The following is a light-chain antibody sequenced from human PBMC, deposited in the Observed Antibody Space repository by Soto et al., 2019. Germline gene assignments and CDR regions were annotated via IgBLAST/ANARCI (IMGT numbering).Light chain of an antibody. CDR1: QSVSNNY. V-gene: IGKV3-20*01. Sequence: EIVLTQSPGTLSLSPGEGATLSCRASQSVSNNYLAWYQQKPGQAPRLLIYGASSRATDIPDRFSGSGSGTDFTLTISRLEPEDFAVYYCQQYGSSPFTFGPGTKVDIK. CDR2: GAS. CDR3: QQYGSSPFT. J-gene: IGKJ3*01.